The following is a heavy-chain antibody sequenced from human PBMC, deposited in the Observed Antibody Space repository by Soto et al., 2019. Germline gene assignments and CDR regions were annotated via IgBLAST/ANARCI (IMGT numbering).Heavy chain of an antibody. V-gene: IGHV4-31*03. CDR1: GGSFSSDSFI. CDR3: ERDHNWAGMDV. CDR2: INYSGTT. D-gene: IGHD1-1*01. J-gene: IGHJ6*02. Sequence: TLSLTCSVSGGSFSSDSFIWSWVRQFPGKGLEWIGYINYSGTTYYNPSLRSRITMSVDTSKNQFSLNLSSVTAADTAVYYCERDHNWAGMDVWGQGTTVTVPS.